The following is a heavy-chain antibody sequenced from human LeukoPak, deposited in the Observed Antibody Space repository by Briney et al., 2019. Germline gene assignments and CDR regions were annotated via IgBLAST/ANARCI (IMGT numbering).Heavy chain of an antibody. V-gene: IGHV3-30*02. J-gene: IGHJ4*02. CDR2: IRYDGSNK. Sequence: PGGSLRLSCAASGFTFSSYGMLWVRQPPGKGLEWVTFIRYDGSNKYYADSVKGRFTFSRDNSKNTLYLQMNSLRAEDTAVYYCVKAGGSGWDPFDYWGQGTLVTVSS. D-gene: IGHD6-19*01. CDR1: GFTFSSYG. CDR3: VKAGGSGWDPFDY.